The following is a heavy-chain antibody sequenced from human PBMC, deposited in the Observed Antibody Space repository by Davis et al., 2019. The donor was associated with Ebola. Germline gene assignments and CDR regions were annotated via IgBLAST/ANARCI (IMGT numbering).Heavy chain of an antibody. D-gene: IGHD1-14*01. J-gene: IGHJ4*02. CDR3: ARLTITSAPDIVDY. CDR1: GGSFSGYY. CDR2: INHSGST. Sequence: MPSETLSLTCAVYGGSFSGYYWSWIRQPPGKGLEWIGEINHSGSTNYNPSLKSRVTISVDTSKNQFSLRLTSVTAADTAVYYCARLTITSAPDIVDYWGQGSLVLVSP. V-gene: IGHV4-34*01.